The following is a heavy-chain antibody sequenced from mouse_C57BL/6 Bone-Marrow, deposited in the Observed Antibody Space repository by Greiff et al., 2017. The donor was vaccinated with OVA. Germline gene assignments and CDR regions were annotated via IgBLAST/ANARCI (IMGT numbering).Heavy chain of an antibody. V-gene: IGHV1-19*01. Sequence: EVQLQQSGPVLVKPGASVKMSCKASGYTFTDYYMNWVKQSHGKSLEWIGVINPYNGGTSYNQKFKGKATLTVDKSSSTAYMALNSLTSEDSAVYYCAISKGYAMDYWGQGTSVTVSS. CDR1: GYTFTDYY. D-gene: IGHD2-5*01. CDR2: INPYNGGT. J-gene: IGHJ4*01. CDR3: AISKGYAMDY.